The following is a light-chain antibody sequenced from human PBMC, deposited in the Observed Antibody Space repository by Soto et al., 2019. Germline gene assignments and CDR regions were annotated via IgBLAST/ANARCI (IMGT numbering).Light chain of an antibody. Sequence: DIQMAQSPSTLSASVGDRVTITCRASQSISPWLAWYQQKAGTAPKLLIYEASSLENGVSSRFTASGSGTEFTLTISSLQPDDFATYYCRHYHSYPWTFAQGTKLEIK. CDR3: RHYHSYPWT. CDR1: QSISPW. V-gene: IGKV1-5*03. J-gene: IGKJ1*01. CDR2: EAS.